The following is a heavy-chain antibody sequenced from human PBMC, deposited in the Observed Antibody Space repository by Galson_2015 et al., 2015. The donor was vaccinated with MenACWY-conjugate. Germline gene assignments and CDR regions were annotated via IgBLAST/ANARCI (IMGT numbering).Heavy chain of an antibody. CDR3: ARDRGRGYSYGFYTPSGSGRY. CDR2: ISSSSTI. J-gene: IGHJ4*02. CDR1: GFTFSSYS. V-gene: IGHV3-48*01. Sequence: SLRLSCAASGFTFSSYSMNWVRQAPGKGLEWVSYISSSSTIYYADSVKGRFTISRDNAKDSLYLQMNSLRAEDTAVYYCARDRGRGYSYGFYTPSGSGRYWGQGTLVTVSS. D-gene: IGHD5-18*01.